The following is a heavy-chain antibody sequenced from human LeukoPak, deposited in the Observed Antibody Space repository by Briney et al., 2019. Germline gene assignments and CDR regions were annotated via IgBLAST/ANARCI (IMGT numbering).Heavy chain of an antibody. CDR2: IKQDGSEK. V-gene: IGHV3-7*03. CDR1: GFTFSSYW. Sequence: TGGSLRLSCAASGFTFSSYWMSWVRQAPGKGLEWVANIKQDGSEKYYVDSVKGRFTISRDNAKNSLYLQMNSLRAEDTAVYYCARDLQAAAGTALQRVYYYYGMDVWGQGTTVTVSS. J-gene: IGHJ6*02. CDR3: ARDLQAAAGTALQRVYYYYGMDV. D-gene: IGHD6-13*01.